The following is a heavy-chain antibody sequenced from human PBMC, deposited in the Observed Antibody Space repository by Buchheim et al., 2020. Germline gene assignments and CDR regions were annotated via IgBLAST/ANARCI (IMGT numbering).Heavy chain of an antibody. V-gene: IGHV4-34*01. J-gene: IGHJ6*02. Sequence: QVQLQQWGAGLLKPSETLSLTSAVYGGSFSGYYWSWIRQPPGKGLEWIGEINHSGSTNYNPSLKSRVTISVDTSKNQFSLKLSSVTAADTAVYYCAREYCSSTSCYRYYYYYGMDVWGQGTT. CDR2: INHSGST. D-gene: IGHD2-2*02. CDR3: AREYCSSTSCYRYYYYYGMDV. CDR1: GGSFSGYY.